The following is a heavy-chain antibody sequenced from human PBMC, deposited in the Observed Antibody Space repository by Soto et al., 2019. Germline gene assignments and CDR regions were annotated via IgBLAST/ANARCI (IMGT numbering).Heavy chain of an antibody. Sequence: EVQLVGSGGGLVQPGESLRLSCAASGFTFSSYSMNWVRQAPGKGPEWVAYISSSSRTVYYADSVKGRFTISRDNANSSLRLQMNSLRTEDTAMYFCARGLSIPIAGLLGYWGQGALVTVSS. V-gene: IGHV3-48*01. CDR1: GFTFSSYS. D-gene: IGHD6-19*01. J-gene: IGHJ4*02. CDR3: ARGLSIPIAGLLGY. CDR2: ISSSSRTV.